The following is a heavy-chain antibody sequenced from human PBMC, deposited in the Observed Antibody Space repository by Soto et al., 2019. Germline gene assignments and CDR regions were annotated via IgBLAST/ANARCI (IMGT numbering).Heavy chain of an antibody. CDR3: ARELQGLYYFDY. D-gene: IGHD4-4*01. CDR1: EYTFSSYT. CDR2: INAGNGDS. J-gene: IGHJ4*02. V-gene: IGHV1-3*01. Sequence: GSVKVSCHASEYTFSSYTLHWLRQAPGQRLEWMGWINAGNGDSKYSQKFQGRVSISRDTSASTASMELSSLTSEDTAVYYCARELQGLYYFDYWGQGTLVTGSS.